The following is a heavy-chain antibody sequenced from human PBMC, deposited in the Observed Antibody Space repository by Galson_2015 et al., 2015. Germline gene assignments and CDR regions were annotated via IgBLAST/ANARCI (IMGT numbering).Heavy chain of an antibody. J-gene: IGHJ4*02. D-gene: IGHD5-18*01. CDR1: GASISSYY. CDR3: ARGRGYSSGSFDS. Sequence: SETLSLTCTVSGASISSYYWNWIRQPPGKGLEWIGFIYYSGTTNYSPSLKSRVTMSVDTSKNQFSLKLSSVTAADTAVYYCARGRGYSSGSFDSWGQGTLVTVSS. V-gene: IGHV4-59*01. CDR2: IYYSGTT.